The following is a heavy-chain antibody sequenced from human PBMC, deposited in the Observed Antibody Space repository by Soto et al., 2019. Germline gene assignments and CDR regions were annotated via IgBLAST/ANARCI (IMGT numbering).Heavy chain of an antibody. CDR2: INQDGSEK. J-gene: IGHJ6*02. CDR3: AKDESTICFSYDHHGMDV. D-gene: IGHD5-18*01. V-gene: IGHV3-7*05. Sequence: EVQLVESGGGLVQPGGSLRLSCGASGFTFRTYWLSWVRQVPGKGLEWVANINQDGSEKNYVDSVKGRFTISRDNANNSLDPQMNTLKSQDTALYYCAKDESTICFSYDHHGMDVWGQGTTVTDSS. CDR1: GFTFRTYW.